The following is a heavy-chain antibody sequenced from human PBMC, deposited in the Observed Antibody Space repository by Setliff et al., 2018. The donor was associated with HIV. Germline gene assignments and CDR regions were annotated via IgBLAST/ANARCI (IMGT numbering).Heavy chain of an antibody. J-gene: IGHJ5*02. CDR1: GESFSGYY. Sequence: SETLSLTCAVDGESFSGYYWSWIRQPPGKGLEWIGSIYYSGSTYYNPSLKSRVTISVDTSKNQFSLKLSSVTAADTAVYYCATYADRESNRFDPWGQGTLVTVSS. CDR2: IYYSGST. CDR3: ATYADRESNRFDP. V-gene: IGHV4-34*01. D-gene: IGHD3-10*01.